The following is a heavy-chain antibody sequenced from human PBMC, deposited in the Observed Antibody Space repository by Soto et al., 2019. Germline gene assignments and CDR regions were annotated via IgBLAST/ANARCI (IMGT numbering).Heavy chain of an antibody. D-gene: IGHD2-2*01. Sequence: ASVKVSCKASGYTFTSYGISWVRQAPGQGLEWMGWISAYNGNTNYAQKLQGRVTMTTDTSTSTAYMELRSLRSDDTAVYFCARVVVVPAAMRGYYYYYGMVVWGQGTTVTCSS. J-gene: IGHJ6*02. CDR3: ARVVVVPAAMRGYYYYYGMVV. V-gene: IGHV1-18*01. CDR2: ISAYNGNT. CDR1: GYTFTSYG.